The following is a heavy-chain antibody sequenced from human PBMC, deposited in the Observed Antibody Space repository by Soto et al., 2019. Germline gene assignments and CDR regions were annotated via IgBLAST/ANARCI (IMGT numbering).Heavy chain of an antibody. CDR1: GFTFSSYS. CDR2: ISSSSSTI. CDR3: ARDPALYDFWSGYYEY. V-gene: IGHV3-48*02. Sequence: GGSLRLSCAASGFTFSSYSMNWVRQAPGKGLEWVSYISSSSSTIYYADSVKGRFTISRDNAKNSLYLQMNSLRDEDTAVYYCARDPALYDFWSGYYEYWGQGTLVTVSS. D-gene: IGHD3-3*01. J-gene: IGHJ4*02.